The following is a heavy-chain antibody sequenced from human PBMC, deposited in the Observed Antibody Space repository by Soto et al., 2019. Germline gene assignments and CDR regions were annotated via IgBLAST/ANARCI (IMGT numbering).Heavy chain of an antibody. Sequence: PSETLSLTCTVSGGAISSGGYYFGCLRQHPGKGLEWIGYIYYSGSTYYNPSLKSRVTISVDTSKNQFSLKLSSVTAADTAVYYCARDLENWFDPWGQGTLVTVSS. CDR2: IYYSGST. V-gene: IGHV4-31*03. J-gene: IGHJ5*02. CDR1: GGAISSGGYY. CDR3: ARDLENWFDP.